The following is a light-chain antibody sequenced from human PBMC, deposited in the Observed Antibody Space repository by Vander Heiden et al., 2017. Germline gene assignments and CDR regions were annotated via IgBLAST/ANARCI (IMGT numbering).Light chain of an antibody. CDR1: QSVSSY. CDR3: QQRSNWPLT. Sequence: EIVLTQSPATLSLSPGERATLSCRASQSVSSYLAWYQQKPGQAPRLLIYDASNRATGIPARFSGSGPGTDFTLTISSLDPEDFAVYYCQQRSNWPLTFGGGTKVEIK. V-gene: IGKV3D-11*02. J-gene: IGKJ4*01. CDR2: DAS.